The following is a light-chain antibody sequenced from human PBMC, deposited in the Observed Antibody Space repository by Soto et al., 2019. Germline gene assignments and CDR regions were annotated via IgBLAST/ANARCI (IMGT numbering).Light chain of an antibody. CDR1: SSDVGGYNY. CDR3: TSFTRSSTFV. V-gene: IGLV2-14*01. J-gene: IGLJ1*01. Sequence: QSSLTQPAWVSGSPGQSITISCTGTSSDVGGYNYVSWYQQHPGKAPKLMIYEVSNRPSGVSNRFSGSKSGNTASLTISGLQAEDEADYYCTSFTRSSTFVFGTGTKVTVL. CDR2: EVS.